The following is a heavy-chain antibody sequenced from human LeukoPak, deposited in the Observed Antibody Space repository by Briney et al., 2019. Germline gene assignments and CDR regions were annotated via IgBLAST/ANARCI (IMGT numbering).Heavy chain of an antibody. CDR2: INHSGST. V-gene: IGHV4-39*07. CDR3: ARAGELQSIDDAFDI. J-gene: IGHJ3*02. Sequence: PSETLSLTCTVSGGSIGRSSYYWGWIRQSPGKGLEWIGEINHSGSTYYNPSLKSRVTISVDTSKNQFSLKLSSVTAADTAVYYCARAGELQSIDDAFDIWGQGTMGTVSS. CDR1: GGSIGRSSYY. D-gene: IGHD1-26*01.